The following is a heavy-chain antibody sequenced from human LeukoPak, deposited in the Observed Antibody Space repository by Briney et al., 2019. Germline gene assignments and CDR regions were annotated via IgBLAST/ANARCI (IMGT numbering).Heavy chain of an antibody. D-gene: IGHD3-10*01. CDR3: ARAYGSGSYSGY. J-gene: IGHJ4*02. CDR2: ISSSSSYI. Sequence: PGGSLRLSCAASGFTFSSYSMNWVRQAPGKGLEWVSSISSSSSYIYYADSVEGRFTISRDNAKNSLYLQMNSLRAEDTAVYYCARAYGSGSYSGYWGQGTLVTVSS. V-gene: IGHV3-21*01. CDR1: GFTFSSYS.